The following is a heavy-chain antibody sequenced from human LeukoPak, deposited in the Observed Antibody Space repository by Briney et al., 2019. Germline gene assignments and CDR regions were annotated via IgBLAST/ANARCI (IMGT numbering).Heavy chain of an antibody. D-gene: IGHD5-12*01. CDR1: GVSISSSSYY. J-gene: IGHJ3*02. V-gene: IGHV4-39*07. CDR3: ARSCRILDIVATIRARLGGNGFEI. Sequence: PSETLSLTCTVSGVSISSSSYYWGWIRQPPGKGLEWIGSIYHSGSTYYNPSLKSRVTIAVETSKNQFSLKLSSVTAADKAVYYCARSCRILDIVATIRARLGGNGFEIWGQGTMVTVSS. CDR2: IYHSGST.